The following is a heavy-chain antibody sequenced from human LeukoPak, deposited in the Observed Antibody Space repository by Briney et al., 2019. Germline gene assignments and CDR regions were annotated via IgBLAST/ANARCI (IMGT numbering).Heavy chain of an antibody. V-gene: IGHV3-48*03. J-gene: IGHJ4*02. CDR3: ARDADYYGSFDY. CDR2: ISSSGSTI. D-gene: IGHD3-10*01. Sequence: GGSLRLSCAASGFTFSTYEMHWVCQAPGKGLEWVSYISSSGSTIYYADSVKGRFTISRDNAKNSLYLQMNSLRAEDTAVYYCARDADYYGSFDYWGQGTLVTVSS. CDR1: GFTFSTYE.